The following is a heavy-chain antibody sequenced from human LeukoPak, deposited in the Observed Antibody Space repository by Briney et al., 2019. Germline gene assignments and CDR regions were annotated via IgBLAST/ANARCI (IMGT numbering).Heavy chain of an antibody. Sequence: SETLSLTCTVSGGSISRYYWSWIRQPAGKGLEWIGRIYTSGSTNYNPSLKSRVTMSVDTSKNQFSLKLSSVTAADTAVYYCARLFADGDSSGYYPHYYYYGMDVWGQGTTVTVSS. CDR1: GGSISRYY. CDR2: IYTSGST. J-gene: IGHJ6*02. CDR3: ARLFADGDSSGYYPHYYYYGMDV. D-gene: IGHD3-22*01. V-gene: IGHV4-4*07.